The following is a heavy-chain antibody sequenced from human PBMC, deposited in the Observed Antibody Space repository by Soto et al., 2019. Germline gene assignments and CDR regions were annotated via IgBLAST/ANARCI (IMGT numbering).Heavy chain of an antibody. J-gene: IGHJ4*02. Sequence: ASVKVSCKASGYTFTSYGISWVRQAPGQGLEWMGWISAYNGNTNYAQKLQGRVTMTTDTSTSTAYMELRSLRFDDTAVYYCARARYYDFWSGYSYFDYRGQGTLVTVSS. CDR3: ARARYYDFWSGYSYFDY. CDR2: ISAYNGNT. V-gene: IGHV1-18*01. D-gene: IGHD3-3*01. CDR1: GYTFTSYG.